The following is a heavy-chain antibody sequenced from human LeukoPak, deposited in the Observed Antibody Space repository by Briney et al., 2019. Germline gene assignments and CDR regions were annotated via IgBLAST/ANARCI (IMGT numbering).Heavy chain of an antibody. CDR3: ARESNIRFLEWLLHY. V-gene: IGHV4-30-4*08. CDR1: VGSISSGDYY. D-gene: IGHD3-3*01. J-gene: IGHJ4*02. Sequence: PSQTLSLTCTVPVGSISSGDYYWSWIRQPPGKGLEWIGYIYYSGSTYYNPSLKSRVTISVDTSKNQFSLKLSSVTAADTAVYYCARESNIRFLEWLLHYWGQGTLVTVSS. CDR2: IYYSGST.